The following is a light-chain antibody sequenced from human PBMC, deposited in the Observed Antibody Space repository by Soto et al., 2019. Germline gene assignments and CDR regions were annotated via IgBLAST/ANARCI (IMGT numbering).Light chain of an antibody. J-gene: IGKJ5*01. V-gene: IGKV3-11*01. Sequence: EIVLTQSPATLSLSPGERATLSCRASQSVSSYLAWYQQKPGQAPRLLIYDASNRATGIPDRFSGSGSGTEFTLTISSLQSEDFAVYYCQQYNNWPITFGQGTRLEIK. CDR1: QSVSSY. CDR2: DAS. CDR3: QQYNNWPIT.